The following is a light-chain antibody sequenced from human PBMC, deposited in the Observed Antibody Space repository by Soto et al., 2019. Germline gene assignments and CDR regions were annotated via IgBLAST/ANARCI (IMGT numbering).Light chain of an antibody. V-gene: IGKV3-11*01. CDR1: QSVSSY. J-gene: IGKJ2*01. Sequence: EIVFTQSPATLSLSPGERATLPCRASQSVSSYLAWYQQKPGQAPRLLIYDASNRATGIPARFIGSGSGTDFTLTISSLEPEDFAVYYCQQRSNWPPTFGQGTKLEIK. CDR3: QQRSNWPPT. CDR2: DAS.